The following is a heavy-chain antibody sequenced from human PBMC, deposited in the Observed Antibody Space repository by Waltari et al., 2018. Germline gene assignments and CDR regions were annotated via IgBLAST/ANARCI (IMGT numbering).Heavy chain of an antibody. CDR2: ISSDGSRK. Sequence: QVQLAASGGGVVQPGRSLRLSCAASGSTFSSPALPWGRQPPGRGLEWVAVISSDGSRKSYADSVKGRFSISRDNSKNSLSLEMNSLRPEDTAVYYCASCTGGNCYYYGFDVWGQGTTVTVSS. D-gene: IGHD2-8*02. CDR1: GSTFSSPA. V-gene: IGHV3-30-3*01. CDR3: ASCTGGNCYYYGFDV. J-gene: IGHJ6*02.